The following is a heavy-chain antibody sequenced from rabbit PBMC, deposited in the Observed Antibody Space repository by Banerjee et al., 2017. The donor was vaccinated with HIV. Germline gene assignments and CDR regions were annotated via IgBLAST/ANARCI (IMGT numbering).Heavy chain of an antibody. Sequence: QEQLVESGGGLVQPGGSLKLSCKGSGFDFSSHYMSWVRQAPGKGLEWIGYIDPVFGSTYYASWVNGRFTISSHNAQNTVDLQMTSLTAADTATYFCARSAYGSDSGCYSLWGQGTLVTVS. V-gene: IGHV1S47*01. J-gene: IGHJ3*01. CDR2: IDPVFGST. CDR3: ARSAYGSDSGCYSL. CDR1: GFDFSSHY. D-gene: IGHD1-1*01.